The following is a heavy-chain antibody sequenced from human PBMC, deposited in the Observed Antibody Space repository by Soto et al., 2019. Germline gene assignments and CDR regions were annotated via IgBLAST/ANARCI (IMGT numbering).Heavy chain of an antibody. Sequence: SETLSLTCAVSGDSIRNYFWNWIRQSPEKGLEWIGYFYYSGSTNYNPSLSGRVTISLDTPKKQLSLRLSSVTAEDTAVYYCARADHWSGYYAFEYWGQGIQVTVSS. CDR2: FYYSGST. CDR1: GDSIRNYF. CDR3: ARADHWSGYYAFEY. D-gene: IGHD3-3*01. J-gene: IGHJ4*02. V-gene: IGHV4-59*01.